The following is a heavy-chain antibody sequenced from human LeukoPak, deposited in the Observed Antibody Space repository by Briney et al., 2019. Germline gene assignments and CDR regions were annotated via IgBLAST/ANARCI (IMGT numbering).Heavy chain of an antibody. Sequence: ASVKVSCKASGYTFTSYGISWVRQAPGQGLEWMGWISAYNGNTNYAQKLQGRVTMTTDTSTSTAYMELRSLRSDDTAVYYCARDLQQLQLCWFDPWGQGTLVTVSS. CDR3: ARDLQQLQLCWFDP. CDR2: ISAYNGNT. CDR1: GYTFTSYG. J-gene: IGHJ5*02. V-gene: IGHV1-18*01. D-gene: IGHD5-18*01.